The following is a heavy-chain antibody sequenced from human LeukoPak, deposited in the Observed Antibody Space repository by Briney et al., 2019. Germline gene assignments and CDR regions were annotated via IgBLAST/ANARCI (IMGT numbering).Heavy chain of an antibody. CDR3: ARAAYSSTWYSRYFDL. CDR2: ISSSSSTI. Sequence: GGSLRLSCAASGFTFDDYGMSWVRQAPGKGLEWVSYISSSSSTIYYADSVKGRFTISRDNAKNSLYLQMNSLRAGDTAVYYCARAAYSSTWYSRYFDLWGRGTLVTVSS. D-gene: IGHD6-13*01. J-gene: IGHJ2*01. CDR1: GFTFDDYG. V-gene: IGHV3-48*01.